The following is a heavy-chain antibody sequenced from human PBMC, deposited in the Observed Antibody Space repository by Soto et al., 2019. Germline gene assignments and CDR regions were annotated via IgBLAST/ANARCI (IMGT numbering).Heavy chain of an antibody. J-gene: IGHJ5*02. CDR2: VYYSGST. CDR3: ARDGSNGSVWYNSFDP. CDR1: GGSISSYY. D-gene: IGHD2-15*01. V-gene: IGHV4-59*01. Sequence: SETLSLTCTVSGGSISSYYWSWIRQPPGKGLEWIGYVYYSGSTNYNPSLKSRVTISVDASKNQFSLKLGSLTAADTAVYYCARDGSNGSVWYNSFDPWGQGILVTVSS.